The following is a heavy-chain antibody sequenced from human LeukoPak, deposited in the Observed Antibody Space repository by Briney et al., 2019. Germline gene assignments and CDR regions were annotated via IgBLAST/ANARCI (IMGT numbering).Heavy chain of an antibody. D-gene: IGHD2-2*01. CDR1: GGSISNYY. CDR2: IFYTGST. J-gene: IGHJ5*02. CDR3: ARYCSTTTCYSPWFDP. V-gene: IGHV4-59*08. Sequence: SETLSLTCTVSGGSISNYYWGWIRQTPGKGLELIGYIFYTGSTNYNPSLKSRVTISVDTSKNQFSLKLSSVTAADTAVYYCARYCSTTTCYSPWFDPWGQGTLVTVSS.